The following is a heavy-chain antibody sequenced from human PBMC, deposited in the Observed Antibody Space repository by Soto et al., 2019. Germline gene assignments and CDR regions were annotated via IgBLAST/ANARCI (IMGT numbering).Heavy chain of an antibody. CDR3: ARVRGWYPLDY. D-gene: IGHD6-19*01. Sequence: QVQLQQWGAGLLKPSETLSLTCAVYGGSFSGYYWSWIRQPPGKGLEWIGEINHSGSTSYNPSLKSRVTISVDTSKNQFSLKLSSVTAADTAVYYCARVRGWYPLDYWGQGTLVTVSS. V-gene: IGHV4-34*01. J-gene: IGHJ4*02. CDR2: INHSGST. CDR1: GGSFSGYY.